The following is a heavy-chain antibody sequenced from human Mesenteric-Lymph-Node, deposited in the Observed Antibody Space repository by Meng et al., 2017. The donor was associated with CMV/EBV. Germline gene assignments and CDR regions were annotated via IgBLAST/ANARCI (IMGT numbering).Heavy chain of an antibody. CDR2: ISSSSSTI. V-gene: IGHV3-11*04. CDR1: GGSFSGYY. Sequence: LSLTCAVYGGSFSGYYWSWVRQAPGKGLEWVSYISSSSSTIYYADSVKGRFTISRDNAKNSLYLQMNSLRAEDTAVYYCARSKVIQYYYGMDVWGQGTTVTVSS. J-gene: IGHJ6*02. CDR3: ARSKVIQYYYGMDV. D-gene: IGHD2/OR15-2a*01.